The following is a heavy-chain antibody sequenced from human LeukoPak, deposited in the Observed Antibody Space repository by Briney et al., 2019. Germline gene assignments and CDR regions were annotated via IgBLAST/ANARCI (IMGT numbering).Heavy chain of an antibody. CDR1: GFTFRSYS. V-gene: IGHV3-21*01. CDR3: ARLAVSSSSTSYYFDY. CDR2: ISSSSSYI. D-gene: IGHD6-6*01. Sequence: GGSLRLSCTASGFTFRSYSMNWVRQAPGKGLEWVSSISSSSSYIYYADSVKGRFTISRDNAKNSLYLQMNSLRAEDTAVYYCARLAVSSSSTSYYFDYWGQGTLVTVSS. J-gene: IGHJ4*02.